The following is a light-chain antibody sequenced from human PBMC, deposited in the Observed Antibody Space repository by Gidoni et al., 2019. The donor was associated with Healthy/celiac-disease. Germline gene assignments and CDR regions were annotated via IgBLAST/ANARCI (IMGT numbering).Light chain of an antibody. J-gene: IGKJ4*01. CDR1: QSVSSSY. CDR2: GAS. Sequence: IVLTQSPGTLSLSPGERATLSCRASQSVSSSYLAWYQQKPGQAPRLLIYGASSRATGIPDRFSGSGSGTDFTLTISRLEPEYFAVYYGQQYGSSPRTFXGXTKVEIK. CDR3: QQYGSSPRT. V-gene: IGKV3-20*01.